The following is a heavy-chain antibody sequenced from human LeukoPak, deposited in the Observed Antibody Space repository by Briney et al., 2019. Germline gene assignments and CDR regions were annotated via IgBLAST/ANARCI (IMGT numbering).Heavy chain of an antibody. CDR3: ARDRYYYDYIGSWGFDY. CDR1: GFIFSSYS. D-gene: IGHD3-22*01. CDR2: ISSGSSYL. V-gene: IGHV3-21*01. J-gene: IGHJ4*02. Sequence: GGSLRLSCAASGFIFSSYSMDWVRQAPGKGLKWVSSISSGSSYLYYADSVKGRFTISRDHAKNSLYLQMNSLRAEDTAVYYCARDRYYYDYIGSWGFDYWGPGTLVSVSS.